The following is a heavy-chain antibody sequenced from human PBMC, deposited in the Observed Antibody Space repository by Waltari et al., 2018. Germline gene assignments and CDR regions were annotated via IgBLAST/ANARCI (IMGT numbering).Heavy chain of an antibody. CDR1: GGSISSGSYY. Sequence: QVQLQESGPGLVKPSQTLSLTCTVSGGSISSGSYYWSWIRQPAGKGLEWIGYIYTSGSTNYNPSLKSRVTISVDTSKNQFSLKLSSVTAADTAVYYCARDTSRRGYSSGWYGAFDIWGQGTMVIVSS. D-gene: IGHD6-19*01. CDR3: ARDTSRRGYSSGWYGAFDI. V-gene: IGHV4-61*09. J-gene: IGHJ3*02. CDR2: IYTSGST.